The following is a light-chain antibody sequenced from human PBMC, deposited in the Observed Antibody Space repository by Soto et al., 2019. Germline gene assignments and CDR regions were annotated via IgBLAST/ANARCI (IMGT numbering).Light chain of an antibody. Sequence: QSVLTQPPSVSGAPGQTVAISCTGTSSNIGPGFDVHWYQQLPGTAPKLVLYGNTIRPSGVPVRFSGSRSGSSASLVITGLRAEDEADYYCQSYDSSLTGSVFGTGTKLTVL. CDR1: SSNIGPGFD. CDR2: GNT. CDR3: QSYDSSLTGSV. V-gene: IGLV1-40*01. J-gene: IGLJ1*01.